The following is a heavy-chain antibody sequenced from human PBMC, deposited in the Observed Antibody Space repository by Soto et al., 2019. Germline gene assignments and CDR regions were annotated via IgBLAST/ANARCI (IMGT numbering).Heavy chain of an antibody. CDR3: AGFLRFFIAGMEV. Sequence: SVKVSCKASGCTFSSYGINWVGQAPGQGLEWMGGIIPISGAANYAQKFQGRVTITADESTSTVYMELSTLRSDDTAVYYCAGFLRFFIAGMEVWGQGTTVIVSS. CDR2: IIPISGAA. D-gene: IGHD3-3*01. J-gene: IGHJ6*01. V-gene: IGHV1-69*13. CDR1: GCTFSSYG.